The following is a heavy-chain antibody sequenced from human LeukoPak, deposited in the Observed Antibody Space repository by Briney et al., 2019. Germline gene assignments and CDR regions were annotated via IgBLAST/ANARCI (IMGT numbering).Heavy chain of an antibody. CDR2: TYYRSKWYT. J-gene: IGHJ4*02. CDR3: ARGIWQPAFDY. CDR1: GDSVSSNTVT. D-gene: IGHD6-13*01. Sequence: SQTLSRTCAISGDSVSSNTVTWNWIRQSPSRGLEWLGRTYYRSKWYTDYAPSVGSRITIDPDTSRNQLSLQLSSVTPEDTAVYYCARGIWQPAFDYWGQGTLVTVSS. V-gene: IGHV6-1*01.